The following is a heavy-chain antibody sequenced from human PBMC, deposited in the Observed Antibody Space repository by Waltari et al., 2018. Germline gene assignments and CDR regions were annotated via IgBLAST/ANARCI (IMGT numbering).Heavy chain of an antibody. CDR2: INQDGSNE. CDR3: ARDWEGDSPNFDY. V-gene: IGHV3-7*01. Sequence: EVQLVESGGGLVKPGGSLRLSCVGSGFTFSSYWMRWVSQAPGKGLEGVADINQDGSNEYYMESVRGRFTISRDNGNKSVYLQINRLRVEDTAVYYCARDWEGDSPNFDYWGQGTQVTVSS. D-gene: IGHD1-26*01. CDR1: GFTFSSYW. J-gene: IGHJ4*02.